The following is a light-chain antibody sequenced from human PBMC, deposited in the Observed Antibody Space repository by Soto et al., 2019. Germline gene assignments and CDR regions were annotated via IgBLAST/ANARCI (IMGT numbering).Light chain of an antibody. J-gene: IGKJ2*01. CDR2: AAS. V-gene: IGKV1-12*02. Sequence: DIQMTQSPSSVSASVGDRVTITCRASQGISSWLAWYQQKPGNAPKLLIYAASSWQSGVPSMFSGSGSRTDSPITISSLQHEDFAYYYWQQANSFTYTFGQGTKLEIK. CDR1: QGISSW. CDR3: QQANSFTYT.